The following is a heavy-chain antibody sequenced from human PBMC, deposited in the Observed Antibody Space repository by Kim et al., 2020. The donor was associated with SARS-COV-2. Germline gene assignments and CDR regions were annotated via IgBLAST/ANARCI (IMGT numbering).Heavy chain of an antibody. Sequence: SETLSLTCTVSGGSISSNNYYWGWIRQPPGKGLEWIGNIYYSGTTYYNPSLKSRVTISVDTSKNQFSLKVTSANAADTAVYYCAAKYTNSWYVADYWGQGTLVTVSS. D-gene: IGHD6-13*01. J-gene: IGHJ4*02. CDR1: GGSISSNNYY. V-gene: IGHV4-39*01. CDR2: IYYSGTT. CDR3: AAKYTNSWYVADY.